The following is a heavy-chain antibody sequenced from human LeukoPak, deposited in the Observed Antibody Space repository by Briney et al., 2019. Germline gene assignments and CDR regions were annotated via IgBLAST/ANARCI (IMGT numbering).Heavy chain of an antibody. CDR1: GGSTSSGNYY. CDR3: ARRTKAIFGVVPYYYMDV. CDR2: IYYSGST. Sequence: PSQTLSLTCTVSGGSTSSGNYYWTWIRQPPGKGLEWIGYIYYSGSTDYNPSLKSRLTISVDTSKNQFSLKLSSVTAADTAVYFCARRTKAIFGVVPYYYMDVWGEGTTVTVSS. J-gene: IGHJ6*03. D-gene: IGHD3-3*01. V-gene: IGHV4-30-4*01.